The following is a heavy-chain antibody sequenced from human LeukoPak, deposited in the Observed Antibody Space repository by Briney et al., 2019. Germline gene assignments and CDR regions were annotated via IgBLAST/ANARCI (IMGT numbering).Heavy chain of an antibody. CDR2: ISSSGSTI. CDR1: GFTFSDYY. CDR3: ARGQDYSYYYYMDV. Sequence: PGGSLRLSCAASGFTFSDYYMSWIRQAPGKGLEWVSYISSSGSTIYYTDSVKGRFTVSRDNAKNSLYLQMNSLRAEDTAVYYCARGQDYSYYYYMDVWGKGTTVTVSS. V-gene: IGHV3-11*04. J-gene: IGHJ6*03.